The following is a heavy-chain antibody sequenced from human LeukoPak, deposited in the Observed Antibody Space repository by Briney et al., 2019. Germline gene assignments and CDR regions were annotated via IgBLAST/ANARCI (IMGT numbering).Heavy chain of an antibody. CDR3: ASYREAYDLYPHGLDV. CDR1: GASVSTTAYF. Sequence: SEPLSLTCSVSGASVSTTAYFWNWIRQPAGEGLEWIGRIYASGNTHYNPSLKSRVTMSLDTSKNQFSLTMTSVTAADSAVYFCASYREAYDLYPHGLDVWGRGTVVTVSS. D-gene: IGHD5-24*01. CDR2: IYASGNT. J-gene: IGHJ3*01. V-gene: IGHV4-61*02.